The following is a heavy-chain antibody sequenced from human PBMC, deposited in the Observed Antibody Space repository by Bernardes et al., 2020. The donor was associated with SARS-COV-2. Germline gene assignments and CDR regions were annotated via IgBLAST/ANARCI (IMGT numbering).Heavy chain of an antibody. Sequence: TRSLTCTVSGGSIRSHHWTWIRQPPGKGLEWIGYMYYSGSTNYNPSLKSRVTMSFDTSKNQFSLKLSSVTAADTAVYYCARGDGGSYGPYFYYGMDVWGQGTTVTVSS. V-gene: IGHV4-59*11. D-gene: IGHD1-26*01. CDR3: ARGDGGSYGPYFYYGMDV. CDR1: GGSIRSHH. CDR2: MYYSGST. J-gene: IGHJ6*02.